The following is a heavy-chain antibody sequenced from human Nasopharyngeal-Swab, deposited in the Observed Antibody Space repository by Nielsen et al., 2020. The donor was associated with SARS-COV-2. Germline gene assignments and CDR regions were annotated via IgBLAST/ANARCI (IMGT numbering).Heavy chain of an antibody. V-gene: IGHV1-69*06. CDR3: ATQDGYNYYYYYMDV. J-gene: IGHJ6*03. D-gene: IGHD5-24*01. Sequence: WVRQAPGQGLEWMGGIIPIFGTANYAQKFQGRVTITADKSTSTAYMELSSPRSEDTAVYYCATQDGYNYYYYYMDVWGKGTTVTVSS. CDR2: IIPIFGTA.